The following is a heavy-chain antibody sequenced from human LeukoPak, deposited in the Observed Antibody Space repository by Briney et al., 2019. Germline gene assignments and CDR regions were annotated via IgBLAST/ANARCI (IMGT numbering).Heavy chain of an antibody. Sequence: GGSLRLSCAASGFTFSRYWMSWVRQAPGRGREWVANIKHDGSQKYYVDSVKGRITISRDNAKNSLYLQMTSLRAEDTAVYYCARDGMGGIKAFDIWGQGTMVTVSS. CDR2: IKHDGSQK. CDR1: GFTFSRYW. V-gene: IGHV3-7*05. J-gene: IGHJ3*02. D-gene: IGHD3-10*01. CDR3: ARDGMGGIKAFDI.